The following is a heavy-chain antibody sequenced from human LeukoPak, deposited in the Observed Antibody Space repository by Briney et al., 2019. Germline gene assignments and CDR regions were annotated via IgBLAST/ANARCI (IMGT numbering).Heavy chain of an antibody. J-gene: IGHJ6*03. CDR2: IYTSGST. Sequence: SETLSLTCTLSRGSISNGSYYSSWIRQPAGKGLEWIGRIYTSGSTNYNPSLKSRVTISVDTSKNQFSLKLTSVTAADTAVYYCARASASSRSRLGVYYYYMDVRGKGTTVTVSS. D-gene: IGHD6-13*01. V-gene: IGHV4-61*02. CDR1: RGSISNGSYY. CDR3: ARASASSRSRLGVYYYYMDV.